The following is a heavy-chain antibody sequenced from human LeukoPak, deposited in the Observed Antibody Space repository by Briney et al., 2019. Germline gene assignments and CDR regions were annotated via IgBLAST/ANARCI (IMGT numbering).Heavy chain of an antibody. J-gene: IGHJ5*01. Sequence: GGSLRLSCTASGFTFSTYEMNWVRQAAGKGLEWISYISSSGSPMYADSVRGRFTISRDNAKNSLYLQMNSLRAEDTAVYYCVRHNGWFDYWGQGTLVTVSS. CDR1: GFTFSTYE. D-gene: IGHD2-8*01. CDR3: VRHNGWFDY. V-gene: IGHV3-48*03. CDR2: ISSSGSPM.